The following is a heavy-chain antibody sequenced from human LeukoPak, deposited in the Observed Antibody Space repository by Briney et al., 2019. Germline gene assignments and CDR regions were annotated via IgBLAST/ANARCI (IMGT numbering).Heavy chain of an antibody. CDR2: ISGSGGST. CDR3: AKPESSGYYFWDAFDI. J-gene: IGHJ3*02. Sequence: PGGSLRLSCAASGFTFSSYAMSWVRQAPGKGLEWVSTISGSGGSTYYADSVKGRFTISRDNSKNTLYLQMNSLRAEDTAVYYCAKPESSGYYFWDAFDIWGQGTMVTVSS. CDR1: GFTFSSYA. D-gene: IGHD3-22*01. V-gene: IGHV3-23*01.